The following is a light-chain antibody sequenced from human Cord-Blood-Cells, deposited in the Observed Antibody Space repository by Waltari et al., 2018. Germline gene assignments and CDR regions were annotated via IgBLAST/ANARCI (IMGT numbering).Light chain of an antibody. J-gene: IGLJ1*01. V-gene: IGLV2-8*01. CDR3: SSYAGSNNFV. Sequence: QSALTQPPSASGSPGQSVTISCTGTSSDVGGYNYVSWYQQHPGKAPKLMIYEVSKRPAGVPDRFSGSKSCNTASLTVSGLQAEGEADYYCSSYAGSNNFVFGTGTKVTVL. CDR2: EVS. CDR1: SSDVGGYNY.